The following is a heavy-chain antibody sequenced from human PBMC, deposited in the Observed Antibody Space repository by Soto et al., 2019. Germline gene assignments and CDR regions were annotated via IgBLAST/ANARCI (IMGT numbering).Heavy chain of an antibody. J-gene: IGHJ1*01. CDR1: GFTFSSYA. Sequence: EVQLLESGGGLVQPGGSLRLACAASGFTFSSYAMSWVRQAPGKGLEWVSAISGSGGTTYYADSVEGRFTISRDNSKNTLYLQMNGLTAEDTAVYSCAKSGVVAATRFPPGYFQHWGRGTLVTVSS. CDR3: AKSGVVAATRFPPGYFQH. V-gene: IGHV3-23*01. CDR2: ISGSGGTT. D-gene: IGHD2-15*01.